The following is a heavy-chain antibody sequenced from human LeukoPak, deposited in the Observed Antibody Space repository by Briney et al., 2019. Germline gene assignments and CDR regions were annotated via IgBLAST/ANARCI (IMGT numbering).Heavy chain of an antibody. J-gene: IGHJ4*02. CDR1: GYTFTSYY. CDR2: INPSGDST. Sequence: ASVKVSCKASGYTFTSYYMHWVRRAPGQGLEWMGIINPSGDSTSYAQKFQGRVTMTRDTSISTAYMELSRLRSDDTAVYYCARDTRNYFDYWGQGTLVTVSS. CDR3: ARDTRNYFDY. V-gene: IGHV1-46*01.